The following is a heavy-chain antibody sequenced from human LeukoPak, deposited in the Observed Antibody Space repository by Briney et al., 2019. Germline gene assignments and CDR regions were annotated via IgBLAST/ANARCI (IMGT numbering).Heavy chain of an antibody. CDR1: GGSISSGGYY. CDR3: ARGGDCSGGSCYFDY. J-gene: IGHJ4*02. Sequence: SETLSLTCTVSGGSISSGGYYWSWIRQHPGKGLEWIGYIYYSGSTYYNPSLKSRVTISVDTSKNQFSLKLGSVTAADTAVYYCARGGDCSGGSCYFDYWGQGTLVTVSS. V-gene: IGHV4-31*03. CDR2: IYYSGST. D-gene: IGHD2-15*01.